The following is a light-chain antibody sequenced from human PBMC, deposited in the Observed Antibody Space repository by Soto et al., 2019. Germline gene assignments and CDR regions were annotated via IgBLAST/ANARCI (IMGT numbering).Light chain of an antibody. CDR3: SSYRSGGTFV. V-gene: IGLV2-14*01. CDR1: SSDVGGYNF. J-gene: IGLJ1*01. Sequence: QSALTQPASVSGSPGQSITISCTGTSSDVGGYNFVSWYQQHPGKAPKLMIYEVNNRPSGVSNRFSGSKSGNTASLTISGLQAEDEADYYCSSYRSGGTFVFGSGTKVTVL. CDR2: EVN.